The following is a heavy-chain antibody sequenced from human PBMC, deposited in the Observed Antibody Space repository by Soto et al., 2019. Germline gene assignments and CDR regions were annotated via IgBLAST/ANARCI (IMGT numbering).Heavy chain of an antibody. CDR1: GYTLTELS. CDR2: FDPEDGET. D-gene: IGHD2-15*01. J-gene: IGHJ3*02. Sequence: ASVKVSCKVSGYTLTELSMHWVRQAPGKGLEWMGGFDPEDGETIYAQKFQGRVTMTEDTSTDTAYMELSSLRSEDTAVYYCATFPAYCSGGSCHVYQRGWSDAFDIWGQGTMVTVSS. CDR3: ATFPAYCSGGSCHVYQRGWSDAFDI. V-gene: IGHV1-24*01.